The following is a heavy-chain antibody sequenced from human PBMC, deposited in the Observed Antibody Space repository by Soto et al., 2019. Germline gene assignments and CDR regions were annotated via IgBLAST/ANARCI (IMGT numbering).Heavy chain of an antibody. J-gene: IGHJ4*02. CDR2: ISGSGGST. V-gene: IGHV3-23*01. Sequence: GGSLRLSCAASGFTFSSYAMSWVRQAPGKGLERVSAISGSGGSTYYADSVKGRFTISRDNSKNTLYLQMNSLRAEDTAVYYCAKDSLRRRVVVPAAYFDYWGQGTLVTVA. CDR3: AKDSLRRRVVVPAAYFDY. CDR1: GFTFSSYA. D-gene: IGHD2-2*01.